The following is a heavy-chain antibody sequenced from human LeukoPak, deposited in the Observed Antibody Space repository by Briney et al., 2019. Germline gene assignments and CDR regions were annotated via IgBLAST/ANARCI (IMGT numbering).Heavy chain of an antibody. Sequence: GASVKVSCKASGDTFTNYGFSWLRQAPGQGLEWMGRIIPLLGMTNYAQRFQGRVTITADKSTSTAYMDISSLRSEDTAVYYCVRARTGGHFDQWGQGTLVTVSS. D-gene: IGHD3/OR15-3a*01. CDR2: IIPLLGMT. CDR1: GDTFTNYG. CDR3: VRARTGGHFDQ. V-gene: IGHV1-69*04. J-gene: IGHJ4*02.